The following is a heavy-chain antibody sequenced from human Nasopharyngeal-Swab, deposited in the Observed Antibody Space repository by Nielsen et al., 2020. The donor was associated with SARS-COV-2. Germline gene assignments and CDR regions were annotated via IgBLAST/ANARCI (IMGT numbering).Heavy chain of an antibody. D-gene: IGHD3-10*01. Sequence: WIRQPPGKGLEWVGFIRSKAYGGTTEYAASVKGRFTISRDDSKSIAYLQMNSLKTEDTAVYYCTRDGSGSYYPYYFDYWGQGTLVTVSS. J-gene: IGHJ4*02. CDR3: TRDGSGSYYPYYFDY. V-gene: IGHV3-49*02. CDR2: IRSKAYGGTT.